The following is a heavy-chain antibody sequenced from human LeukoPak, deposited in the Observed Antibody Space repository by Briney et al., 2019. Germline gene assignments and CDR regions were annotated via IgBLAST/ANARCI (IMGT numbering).Heavy chain of an antibody. D-gene: IGHD3-22*01. Sequence: SETLSLTCAISGDSISSSSYYWGWIRQPPGKGLEWIGDIYYRGSTYYNPSLKSRVSISIDTSNNQFSLTLNSVTAADTALYFCARRRYYDSTGYLDWGQGTLVSVSS. V-gene: IGHV4-39*01. J-gene: IGHJ1*01. CDR3: ARRRYYDSTGYLD. CDR2: IYYRGST. CDR1: GDSISSSSYY.